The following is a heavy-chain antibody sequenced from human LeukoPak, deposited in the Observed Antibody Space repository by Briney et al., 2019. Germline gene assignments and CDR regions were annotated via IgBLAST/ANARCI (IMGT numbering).Heavy chain of an antibody. J-gene: IGHJ4*02. D-gene: IGHD6-25*01. CDR3: ARAETLAAIYFDF. CDR2: IFYSGIT. CDR1: GGSISPYY. V-gene: IGHV4-59*01. Sequence: PSETLSLTCSVSGGSISPYYWSWIRQPPGKGLEWIGYIFYSGITTYNPSLTSRVTISLDSSKNQFFLRLTSVTAADTAMYYCARAETLAAIYFDFWGQGSLVTVSS.